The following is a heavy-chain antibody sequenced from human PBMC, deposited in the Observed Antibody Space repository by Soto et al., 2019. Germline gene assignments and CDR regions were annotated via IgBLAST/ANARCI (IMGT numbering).Heavy chain of an antibody. CDR3: ARGMYSSSPAPSDY. V-gene: IGHV1-18*01. CDR2: INAYTANT. D-gene: IGHD6-6*01. Sequence: ASVKVSCKACGYTFSNNGINWVRQAPGQGLEWMGWINAYTANTNYAQTFQGRITLTRDTSTTTAYMELRSLGPDDTAVYYCARGMYSSSPAPSDYWGQGTLVTGSS. CDR1: GYTFSNNG. J-gene: IGHJ4*02.